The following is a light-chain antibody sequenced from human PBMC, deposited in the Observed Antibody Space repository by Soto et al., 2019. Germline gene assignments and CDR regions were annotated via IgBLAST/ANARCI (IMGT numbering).Light chain of an antibody. V-gene: IGKV3D-15*01. Sequence: EIVLTQSPSTLSLSPGDRATLSCRASQSVRSDYFAWYQQKPGQAPRVIIFGISTRATAIPDRFSGSGSGTEFTLSINSLQSEDFAVYYCQEYDNWPPEGTFGQGTKVDIK. CDR2: GIS. CDR1: QSVRSD. J-gene: IGKJ1*01. CDR3: QEYDNWPPEGT.